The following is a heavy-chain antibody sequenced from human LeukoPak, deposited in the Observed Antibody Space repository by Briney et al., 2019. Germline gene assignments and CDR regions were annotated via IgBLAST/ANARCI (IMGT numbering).Heavy chain of an antibody. J-gene: IGHJ4*02. CDR1: GFTFSSYA. CDR2: ISYDGSNK. CDR3: ARPGYCSGGSCYRAFDY. Sequence: GGSLRLSCAASGFTFSSYAVHWVRQAPGKGLEWVAVISYDGSNKYYADSVKGRFTISRDNSKNTLYLQMNSLRAEDTAVYYCARPGYCSGGSCYRAFDYWGQGTLVTVPS. V-gene: IGHV3-30-3*01. D-gene: IGHD2-15*01.